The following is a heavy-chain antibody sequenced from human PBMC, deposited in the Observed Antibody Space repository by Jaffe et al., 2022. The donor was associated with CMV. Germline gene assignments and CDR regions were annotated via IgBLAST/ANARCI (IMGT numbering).Heavy chain of an antibody. D-gene: IGHD5-12*01. Sequence: QVQLVESGGGVVQPGRSLRLSCAASGFTFSSYGMHWVRQAPGKGLEWVAVIWYDGSNKYYADSVKGRFTISRDNSKNTLYLQMNSLRAEDTAVYYCARDGGLDIVATIQGSSVHYMDVWGKGTTVTVSS. CDR2: IWYDGSNK. V-gene: IGHV3-33*08. CDR1: GFTFSSYG. J-gene: IGHJ6*03. CDR3: ARDGGLDIVATIQGSSVHYMDV.